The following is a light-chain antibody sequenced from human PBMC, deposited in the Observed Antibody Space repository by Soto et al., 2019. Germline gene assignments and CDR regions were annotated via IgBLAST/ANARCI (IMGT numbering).Light chain of an antibody. J-gene: IGKJ1*01. CDR2: KAS. Sequence: DIQMTQSPSTPSGSVGDRVTITCRASQTISSWLAWYQQKPGKAPKLLIYKASTLKSGVPSRFSGSRSGTDFALTISSLQPEDFATYYCQQSYSTPWTFGQGTKVDIK. V-gene: IGKV1-5*03. CDR1: QTISSW. CDR3: QQSYSTPWT.